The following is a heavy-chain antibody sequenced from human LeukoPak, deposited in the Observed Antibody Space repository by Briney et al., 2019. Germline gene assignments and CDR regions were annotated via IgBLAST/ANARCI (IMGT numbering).Heavy chain of an antibody. D-gene: IGHD1-26*01. J-gene: IGHJ4*02. V-gene: IGHV3-30*18. CDR2: ISYDGSNK. CDR3: AKDRTSGSHTGDY. Sequence: GGFLRLSCAASGFTFSSYGMHWVRQAPGKGLEWVAVISYDGSNKYYADSVKGRFTISRDNSKNTLYLQMNSLRAEDTAVYYCAKDRTSGSHTGDYWGQGTLVTVSS. CDR1: GFTFSSYG.